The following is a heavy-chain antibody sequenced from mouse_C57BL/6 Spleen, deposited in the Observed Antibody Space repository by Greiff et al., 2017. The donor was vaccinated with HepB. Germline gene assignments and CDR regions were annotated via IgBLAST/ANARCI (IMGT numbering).Heavy chain of an antibody. J-gene: IGHJ4*01. CDR3: ARDASYYSNLYYYAMDY. CDR1: GFTFSSYA. CDR2: ISDGGSYT. Sequence: EVMLVESGGGLVKPGGSLKLSCAASGFTFSSYAMSWVRQTPEKRLEWVATISDGGSYTYYPDNVKGRFTISRDNAKNNLYLQMSHLKSEDTAMYYCARDASYYSNLYYYAMDYWGQGTSVTVSS. D-gene: IGHD2-5*01. V-gene: IGHV5-4*01.